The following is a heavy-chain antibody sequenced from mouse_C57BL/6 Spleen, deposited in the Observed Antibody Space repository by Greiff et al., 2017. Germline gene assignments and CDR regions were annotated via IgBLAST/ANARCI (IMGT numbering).Heavy chain of an antibody. J-gene: IGHJ4*01. CDR2: IYPGDGDT. CDR1: GYAFSSYW. D-gene: IGHD2-5*01. V-gene: IGHV1-80*01. Sequence: QVQLKESGAELVKPGASVKISCKASGYAFSSYWMNWVKQRPGKGLEWIGQIYPGDGDTNYNGKFKGKATLTADKSSSTAYMQLSSLTSEDSAVYFCARWGSNYGEAMDYWGQGTSVTVSS. CDR3: ARWGSNYGEAMDY.